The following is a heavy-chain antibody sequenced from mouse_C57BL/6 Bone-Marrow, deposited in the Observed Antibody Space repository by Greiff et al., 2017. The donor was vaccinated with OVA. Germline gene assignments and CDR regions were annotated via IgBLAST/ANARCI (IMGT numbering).Heavy chain of an antibody. D-gene: IGHD2-4*01. CDR2: IDPENGDT. CDR1: GFNIKDDY. CDR3: TPCYHYECYFDT. J-gene: IGHJ1*03. Sequence: VQLQQSGAELVRPGASVKLSCTASGFNIKDDYMHWVKQRPEQGLEWIGWIDPENGDTEYASKFQGKATITGDTSSNTAYLQLSSLTSEDTSVYYCTPCYHYECYFDTWGTAATVTVSS. V-gene: IGHV14-4*01.